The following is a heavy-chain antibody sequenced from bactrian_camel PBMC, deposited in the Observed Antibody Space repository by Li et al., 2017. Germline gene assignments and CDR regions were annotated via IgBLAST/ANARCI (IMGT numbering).Heavy chain of an antibody. D-gene: IGHD6*01. J-gene: IGHJ4*01. CDR3: AADRLGLCTAVEWDQVNYDF. CDR1: GSTVT. CDR2: IVLRGGHTYPNAGST. Sequence: VQLVESGGGAVQNGGSLRLSCAASGSTVTMAWFRRAPGKEREGVAAIVLRGGHTYPNAGSTYAADAVKGRSSVSQDEARRVMTLQMTRLKPEDTSRYSCAADRLGLCTAVEWDQVNYDFWGRGTQVTVS. V-gene: IGHV3S31*01.